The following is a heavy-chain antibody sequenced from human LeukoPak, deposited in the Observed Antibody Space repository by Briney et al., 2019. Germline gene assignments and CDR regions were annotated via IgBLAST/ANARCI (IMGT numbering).Heavy chain of an antibody. J-gene: IGHJ4*02. CDR2: IYSGGST. D-gene: IGHD5-18*01. CDR1: GITVTSNH. V-gene: IGHV3-66*01. Sequence: GGSLRLSCAASGITVTSNHKSWVRQAPGKELEWVSVIYSGGSTYYADSVKGRFTISRDNSKNTLYLQMDSLRTEDTAVYFCAKLYNYGYINWGQGTLVTVSS. CDR3: AKLYNYGYIN.